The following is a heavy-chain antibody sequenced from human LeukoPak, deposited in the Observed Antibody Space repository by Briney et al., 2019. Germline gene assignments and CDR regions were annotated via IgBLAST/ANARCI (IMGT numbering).Heavy chain of an antibody. D-gene: IGHD6-6*01. J-gene: IGHJ4*02. CDR1: GGTFSSYA. Sequence: SVKVSCKASGGTFSSYAISWVRQAPGQGLEWMGRIIPILGIANYAQKFQGRVTITADKSTSTAYMELSSLRSEDTAVYYCAREDGGSIVARRLDYWGQGTLVTVSS. CDR2: IIPILGIA. CDR3: AREDGGSIVARRLDY. V-gene: IGHV1-69*04.